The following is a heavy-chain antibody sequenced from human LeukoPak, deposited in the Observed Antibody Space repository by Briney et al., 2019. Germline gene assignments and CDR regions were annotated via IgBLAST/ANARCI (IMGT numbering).Heavy chain of an antibody. Sequence: SETLSLTCTVPGGSISSSSYYWSWIRQPPGKGLEWIGSIYYSGSTYYNPSLKSRVTISVDTSKNQFSLKLSSVTAADTAVYYCARRSGSYYFDYWGQGTLVTVSS. CDR2: IYYSGST. CDR1: GGSISSSSYY. J-gene: IGHJ4*02. D-gene: IGHD3-3*01. CDR3: ARRSGSYYFDY. V-gene: IGHV4-39*01.